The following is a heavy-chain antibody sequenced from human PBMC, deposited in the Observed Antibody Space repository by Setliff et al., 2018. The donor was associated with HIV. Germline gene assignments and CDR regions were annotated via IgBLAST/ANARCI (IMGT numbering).Heavy chain of an antibody. Sequence: GGSLRLSCAASGFTFSSYSMNWVRQAPGKGLGWVSYISSSRSTIYYADSVKGRFTISRDNAKNSVLLQMNSLRAEDTGVYYCATQTGFYNSHWYDYWGQGTMVTVSS. D-gene: IGHD6-13*01. CDR2: ISSSRSTI. J-gene: IGHJ4*02. V-gene: IGHV3-48*04. CDR3: ATQTGFYNSHWYDY. CDR1: GFTFSSYS.